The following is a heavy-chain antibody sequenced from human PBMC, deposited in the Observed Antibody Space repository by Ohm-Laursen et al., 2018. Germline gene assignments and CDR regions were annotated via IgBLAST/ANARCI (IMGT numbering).Heavy chain of an antibody. V-gene: IGHV3-69-1*01. Sequence: SLRLSCAASGFTFSAYGMNWVRQAPGKGLEWVSLITTSGNTKHADSVKGRFTISRDNAKNSLYLQMNSLRAEDTAVYYCARDGGSYQDDVFDIWGQGTMVTVSS. CDR2: ITTSGNT. D-gene: IGHD3-16*01. CDR3: ARDGGSYQDDVFDI. J-gene: IGHJ3*02. CDR1: GFTFSAYG.